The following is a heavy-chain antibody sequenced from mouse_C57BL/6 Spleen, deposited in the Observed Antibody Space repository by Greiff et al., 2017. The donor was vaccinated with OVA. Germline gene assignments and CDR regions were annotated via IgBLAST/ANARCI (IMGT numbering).Heavy chain of an antibody. CDR3: ARNLGYSAMDY. D-gene: IGHD2-12*01. CDR2: IDPSDSYT. J-gene: IGHJ4*01. CDR1: GYTFTSYW. Sequence: VKLQQPGAELVRPGTSVKLSCKASGYTFTSYWMHWVKQRPGQGLEWIGVIDPSDSYTNYNQKFKGKATLTVDTSSSTAYMQLSSLTSEDSAVYYCARNLGYSAMDYWGQGTSVTVSS. V-gene: IGHV1-59*01.